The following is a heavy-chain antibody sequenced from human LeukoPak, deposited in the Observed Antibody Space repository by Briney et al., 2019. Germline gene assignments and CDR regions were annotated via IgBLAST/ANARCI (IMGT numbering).Heavy chain of an antibody. CDR1: GGTFSSYA. Sequence: SVKVSCKASGGTFSSYAISWVRQAPGQGLGWMGGIIPIFGTANYAQKFQGRVTITADKSTSTAYMELSSLRSEDTAVYYCARRAWKNNWNDAGPDYFDYWGQGTLVTVSS. V-gene: IGHV1-69*06. D-gene: IGHD1-1*01. CDR2: IIPIFGTA. J-gene: IGHJ4*02. CDR3: ARRAWKNNWNDAGPDYFDY.